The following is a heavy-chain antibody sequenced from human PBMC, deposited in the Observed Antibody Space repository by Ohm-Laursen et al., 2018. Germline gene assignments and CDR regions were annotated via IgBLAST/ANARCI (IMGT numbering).Heavy chain of an antibody. J-gene: IGHJ4*02. D-gene: IGHD3-10*01. CDR1: GFSLSTRGMC. Sequence: TTQTLTLTCTFSGFSLSTRGMCVNWIRQPPGRALEWLARIDWDDDKYYSTSLKTRVTISKDTSKNQVVLTMTNMDPVDTATYYCARILAGPDYFDYWGQGTLVTVSS. CDR3: ARILAGPDYFDY. V-gene: IGHV2-70*11. CDR2: IDWDDDK.